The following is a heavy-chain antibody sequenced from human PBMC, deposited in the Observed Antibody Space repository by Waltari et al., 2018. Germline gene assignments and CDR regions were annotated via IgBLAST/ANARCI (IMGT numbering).Heavy chain of an antibody. J-gene: IGHJ5*02. CDR1: GFTFSSYA. CDR2: ISGSGDST. Sequence: EVQLLESGGGLVQPGGSLRLSCAASGFTFSSYAMRWVRQAPGKGLEWVSAISGSGDSTNYADSVKGRFTISRDNSKNTLYLQMNSLRAEDTAVYYCAKGVAAAGITPFDPWGQGTLVTVSS. V-gene: IGHV3-23*01. CDR3: AKGVAAAGITPFDP. D-gene: IGHD6-13*01.